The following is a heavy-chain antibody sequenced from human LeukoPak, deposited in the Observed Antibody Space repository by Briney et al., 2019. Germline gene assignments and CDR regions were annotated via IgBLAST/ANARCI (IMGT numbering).Heavy chain of an antibody. J-gene: IGHJ4*02. CDR1: RFTFSSYS. Sequence: PGGSLRLSCAASRFTFSSYSMNWVRQAPGKGLEWVSSISSSGSYIYHADSVKGRLTISRDISKNTLYVQMNSLRPEDTAVYYCARAAHRGFSFDYWGQGTLVTVSS. CDR3: ARAAHRGFSFDY. D-gene: IGHD3-10*01. V-gene: IGHV3-21*01. CDR2: ISSSGSYI.